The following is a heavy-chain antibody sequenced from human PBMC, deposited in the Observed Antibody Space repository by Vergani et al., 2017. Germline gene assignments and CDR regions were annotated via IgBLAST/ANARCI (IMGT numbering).Heavy chain of an antibody. CDR2: ISSSGSTI. Sequence: EVQLLESGGGLVQPGGSLRLSCAASGFTFSSYAMSWVRQAPGKGLEWVSYISSSGSTIYYADSVKGRFTISRDNAKNSLYLQMNSLRAEDTAVYYCARTYDSSGYYLLDYWGQGTLVTVSS. CDR1: GFTFSSYA. J-gene: IGHJ4*02. D-gene: IGHD3-22*01. CDR3: ARTYDSSGYYLLDY. V-gene: IGHV3-48*03.